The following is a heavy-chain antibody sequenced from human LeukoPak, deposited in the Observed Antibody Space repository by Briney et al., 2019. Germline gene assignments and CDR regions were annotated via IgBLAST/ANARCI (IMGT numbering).Heavy chain of an antibody. CDR1: GYTFTSYA. CDR2: INTNTGNP. J-gene: IGHJ4*02. D-gene: IGHD2-2*01. Sequence: ASVKVSCKASGYTFTSYAMNWVRQAPGQGLEWMGWINTNTGNPTYAQGFTGRFVFSLDTSVSTAYLQISSLKPEDTAVYYCARQGPGDCSSTRCYGVGSWGQGTLVTVSS. V-gene: IGHV7-4-1*02. CDR3: ARQGPGDCSSTRCYGVGS.